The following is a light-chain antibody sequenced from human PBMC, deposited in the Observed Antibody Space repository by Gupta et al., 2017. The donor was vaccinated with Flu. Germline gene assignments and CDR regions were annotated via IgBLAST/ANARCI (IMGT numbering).Light chain of an antibody. J-gene: IGLJ1*01. V-gene: IGLV2-14*01. CDR3: SSYTGTSTLGV. CDR1: SSDVGGYNY. Sequence: QSALTQPASVSGSPGQQITISCTGTSSDVGGYNYVSWYQQQPGKAPKLMIYEVNNRPSGVSSRFSGSKSGNTASLTISGLQAEDEADYYCSSYTGTSTLGVFGTGTKVTVL. CDR2: EVN.